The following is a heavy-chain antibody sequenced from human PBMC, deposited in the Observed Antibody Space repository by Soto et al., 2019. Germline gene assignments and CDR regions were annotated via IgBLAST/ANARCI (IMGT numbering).Heavy chain of an antibody. D-gene: IGHD1-26*01. V-gene: IGHV5-10-1*04. J-gene: IGHJ5*02. Sequence: PGESLKISCKGSGYSFTSYWISWVRQMPGKGLEWMGRIDPSDSYTNYSPSFQGQVTISADKSISTAYLQWSSLKASDTAMYYCAKWPVGASRNWFDPWGQGTLVTVSS. CDR3: AKWPVGASRNWFDP. CDR2: IDPSDSYT. CDR1: GYSFTSYW.